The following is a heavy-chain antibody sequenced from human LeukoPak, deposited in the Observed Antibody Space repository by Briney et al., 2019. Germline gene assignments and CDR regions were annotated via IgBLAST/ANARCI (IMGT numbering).Heavy chain of an antibody. CDR2: ISSSSKTI. V-gene: IGHV3-48*01. CDR3: ARIVAGFDY. Sequence: PGGSLRLSCAASGFTFSYYSMNWVRQAPGKGLEWVSYISSSSKTIYYADSVKGRFTISRDNSKNTLYLQMNSLRAEDTAVYYCARIVAGFDYWGQGTLVTVSS. J-gene: IGHJ4*02. D-gene: IGHD6-19*01. CDR1: GFTFSYYS.